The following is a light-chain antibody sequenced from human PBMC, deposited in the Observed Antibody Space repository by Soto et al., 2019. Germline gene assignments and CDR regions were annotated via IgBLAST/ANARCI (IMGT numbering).Light chain of an antibody. J-gene: IGKJ4*01. Sequence: EIVLTQAPATLSLSPGERATLSCRASQSVSSYLAWYQQKPGQAPRLLIYDASNRATGNPARFSGSGSVTAFTLTISSLEPEDFAVYCCHQRNNRPQLTFGGGTKVEIK. V-gene: IGKV3-11*01. CDR1: QSVSSY. CDR3: HQRNNRPQLT. CDR2: DAS.